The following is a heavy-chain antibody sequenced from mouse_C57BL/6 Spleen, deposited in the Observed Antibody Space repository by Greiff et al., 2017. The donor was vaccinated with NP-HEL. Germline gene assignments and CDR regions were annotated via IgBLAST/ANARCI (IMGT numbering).Heavy chain of an antibody. CDR2: ISNGGGST. D-gene: IGHD1-1*01. CDR1: GFTFSDYY. V-gene: IGHV5-12*01. Sequence: DVHLVESGGGLVQPGGSLKLSCAASGFTFSDYYMYWVRQTPEKRLEWVAYISNGGGSTYYPDTVKGRFTISRDNAKNTLYLQMSRLKSEDTAMYYCARTIYRRWYFDVWGTGTTVTVSS. J-gene: IGHJ1*03. CDR3: ARTIYRRWYFDV.